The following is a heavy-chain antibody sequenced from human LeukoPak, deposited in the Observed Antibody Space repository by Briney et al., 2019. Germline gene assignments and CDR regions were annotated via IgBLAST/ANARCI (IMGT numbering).Heavy chain of an antibody. D-gene: IGHD1-1*01. CDR3: AEGNWNYGMDV. CDR2: ISAYNGNT. J-gene: IGHJ6*02. V-gene: IGHV1-18*01. CDR1: GYTFTSYG. Sequence: ASVKVSCKASGYTFTSYGISWVRQAPGQGLEWMGWISAYNGNTNYAQKLQGRVTMTTDTSTSTAYTELRSLRSDDTAVYYCAEGNWNYGMDVWGQGTTVTVSS.